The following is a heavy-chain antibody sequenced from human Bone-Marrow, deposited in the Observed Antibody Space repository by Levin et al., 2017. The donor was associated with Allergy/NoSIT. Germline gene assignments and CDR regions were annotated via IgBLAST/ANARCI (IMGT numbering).Heavy chain of an antibody. CDR1: GGSISSSSYY. D-gene: IGHD1-26*01. Sequence: SETLSLTCTVSGGSISSSSYYWGWIRQPPGKGLEWIGSIYYSGSTYYNPSLKSRVTISVDTSKNQFSLKLSSVTAADTAVYYCARGGYSGSYLDYWGQGTLVTVSS. V-gene: IGHV4-39*07. CDR3: ARGGYSGSYLDY. CDR2: IYYSGST. J-gene: IGHJ4*02.